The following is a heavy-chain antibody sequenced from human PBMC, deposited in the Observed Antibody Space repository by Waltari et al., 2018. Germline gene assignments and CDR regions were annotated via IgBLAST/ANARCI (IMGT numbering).Heavy chain of an antibody. V-gene: IGHV1-69*05. CDR1: GGTFSSYA. CDR2: IIPIFGTA. J-gene: IGHJ4*02. Sequence: QVQLVQSGAEVKKPGSSVKVSCKASGGTFSSYAISWVRQAPGQGLEWMGGIIPIFGTANYAQKFQGRVTITTDESTSTAYMELSSLRSEDTAVYYCARGALQSGSSSSRKADFLPRIDYWGQGTLVTVSS. CDR3: ARGALQSGSSSSRKADFLPRIDY. D-gene: IGHD6-6*01.